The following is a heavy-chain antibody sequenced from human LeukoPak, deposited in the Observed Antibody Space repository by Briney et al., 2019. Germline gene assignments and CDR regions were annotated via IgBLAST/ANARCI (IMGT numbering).Heavy chain of an antibody. J-gene: IGHJ4*02. CDR3: ARGSRRITIFGVVIIEDFDY. CDR2: IIPILGIA. Sequence: SVKVSCKASGGTFSSYAISWVRQAPGQGLEWMGRIIPILGIANYAQKFQGRVTITADKSTSTAYMELSSLRSEDTAVYYCARGSRRITIFGVVIIEDFDYWGQGTLVTVSS. CDR1: GGTFSSYA. V-gene: IGHV1-69*04. D-gene: IGHD3-3*01.